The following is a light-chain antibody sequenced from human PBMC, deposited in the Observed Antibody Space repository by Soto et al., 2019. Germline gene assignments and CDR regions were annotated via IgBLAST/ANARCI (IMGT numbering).Light chain of an antibody. V-gene: IGKV1-39*01. Sequence: MTQSPSSLSASVGDRVTITCRASQSISSYLNWYQQKPGKAPKLLIYAASSLQSGVPSRFSGSGSGTDFHLTISSLKPEDSAAYYCIQDYNYPLTFGQGTKVDIK. J-gene: IGKJ2*01. CDR2: AAS. CDR1: QSISSY. CDR3: IQDYNYPLT.